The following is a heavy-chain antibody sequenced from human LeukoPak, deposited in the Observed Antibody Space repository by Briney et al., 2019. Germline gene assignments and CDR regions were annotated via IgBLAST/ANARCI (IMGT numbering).Heavy chain of an antibody. V-gene: IGHV1-46*01. J-gene: IGHJ6*03. CDR3: ARGNPDYGDFMYYYYYYYMDV. D-gene: IGHD4-17*01. Sequence: ASVKVSCKASGYTFTSYGISWVRQAPGQGLEWMGIINPSGGSTSYAQKFQGRVTMTRDTSTSTVYMELSSLRSEDTAVYYCARGNPDYGDFMYYYYYYYMDVWGKGTTVTISS. CDR2: INPSGGST. CDR1: GYTFTSYG.